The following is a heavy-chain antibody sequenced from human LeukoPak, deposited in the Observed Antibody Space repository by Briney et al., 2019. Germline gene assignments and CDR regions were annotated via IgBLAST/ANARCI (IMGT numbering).Heavy chain of an antibody. Sequence: GGSLRLSCAASGFTFSDYWMSWVRQAPGKGLEWVANINQDGSEKYYVDSVKGRFTISRDNAKNSLYLQMNSLRAEDTAVYYCARVRAAGAYWGQGTLVTVSS. CDR2: INQDGSEK. D-gene: IGHD3-10*01. V-gene: IGHV3-7*01. CDR3: ARVRAAGAY. J-gene: IGHJ4*02. CDR1: GFTFSDYW.